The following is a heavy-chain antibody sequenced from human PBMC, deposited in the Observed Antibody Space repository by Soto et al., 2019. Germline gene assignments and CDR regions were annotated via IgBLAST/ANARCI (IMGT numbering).Heavy chain of an antibody. CDR3: AKEGYYYDSSGSPH. V-gene: IGHV3-23*01. D-gene: IGHD3-22*01. J-gene: IGHJ1*01. Sequence: PGGSLRLSCAASGFTFSSNDMNWVRQAPGKGLEWVSDISGSSGTTYYADSVRGRFTISRDNSKNTLYLQMNSLRAEDTAVYYCAKEGYYYDSSGSPHWGQGTLVTVSS. CDR2: ISGSSGTT. CDR1: GFTFSSND.